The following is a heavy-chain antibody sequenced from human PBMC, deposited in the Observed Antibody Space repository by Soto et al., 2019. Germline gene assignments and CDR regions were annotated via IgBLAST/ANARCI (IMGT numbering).Heavy chain of an antibody. D-gene: IGHD1-7*01. J-gene: IGHJ3*02. V-gene: IGHV3-30*18. CDR3: AKWDYFSMRAFDI. CDR1: GFTFSSYG. CDR2: ISYDGSNK. Sequence: QVQLVESGGGVVQPGRSLRLSCAASGFTFSSYGMHWVRQAPGKGLEWVAVISYDGSNKYYADSVKGRFTISRDNSKNTLYLQMNSLRAEDTAVYYCAKWDYFSMRAFDIWGQGTMVTVSS.